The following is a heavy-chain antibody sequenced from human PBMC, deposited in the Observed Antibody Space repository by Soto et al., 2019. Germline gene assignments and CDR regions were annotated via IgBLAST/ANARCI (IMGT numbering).Heavy chain of an antibody. CDR2: IDPSDSYT. CDR1: GYSFTSYW. D-gene: IGHD2-2*01. Sequence: GESLKISCKGSGYSFTSYWISWVRKMPGKGLEWMGGIDPSDSYTNYRPSFQGHVTISADKSISTAYLQWSSLKASDSAMYYCAREYCTRTSCPTRAFDIWGQGTTVTVSS. CDR3: AREYCTRTSCPTRAFDI. V-gene: IGHV5-10-1*01. J-gene: IGHJ3*02.